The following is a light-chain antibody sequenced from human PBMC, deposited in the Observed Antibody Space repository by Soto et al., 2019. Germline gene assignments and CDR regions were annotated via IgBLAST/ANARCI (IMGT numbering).Light chain of an antibody. J-gene: IGKJ1*01. V-gene: IGKV3D-15*01. CDR1: LSISTH. Sequence: EIVMTQSPATLSVSPGERATLSCRASLSISTHLAWYEQKPGQAPRLLIYVASTRATGIPARFSGSGSGTEFTLTISSLQSEDFAVYYCHQYHLWPWTFGQGTKVDIK. CDR3: HQYHLWPWT. CDR2: VAS.